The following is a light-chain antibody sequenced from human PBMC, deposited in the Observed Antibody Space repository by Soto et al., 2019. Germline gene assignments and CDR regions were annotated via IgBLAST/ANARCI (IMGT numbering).Light chain of an antibody. Sequence: QSALTQPPSASGSPGQSVTISCTGTSRDVGGHNYVSWYQQHPGKAPKFMIYEVSKRPSGVPDRFSGSKSGNTASLTVSGLQAEDEADYYCTSYTSGRTLVFGGGTKVTVL. CDR2: EVS. CDR1: SRDVGGHNY. CDR3: TSYTSGRTLV. J-gene: IGLJ2*01. V-gene: IGLV2-8*01.